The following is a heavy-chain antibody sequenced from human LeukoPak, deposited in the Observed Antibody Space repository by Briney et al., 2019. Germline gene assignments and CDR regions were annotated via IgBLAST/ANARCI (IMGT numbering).Heavy chain of an antibody. J-gene: IGHJ5*02. CDR1: GGTFSSYA. D-gene: IGHD6-13*01. Sequence: ASVTVSCKASGGTFSSYAISWVRQAPGQGLEWMGWINPNSGDTHYAQNFQARVTMTRDTSISTVYMDLSRLRSDDTAMYYCARALYSGNQRNWFDPWGQGTLVTVSS. CDR3: ARALYSGNQRNWFDP. CDR2: INPNSGDT. V-gene: IGHV1-2*02.